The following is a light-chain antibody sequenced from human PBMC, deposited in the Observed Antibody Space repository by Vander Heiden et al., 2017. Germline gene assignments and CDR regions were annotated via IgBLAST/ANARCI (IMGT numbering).Light chain of an antibody. CDR2: DNI. Sequence: HSAPTQPPTVPDAAEPRVSIACTGSTSTIGAGYDVHWYQQLPGTAPKLLIYDNINRPSGVPDRFSGSKSGTSASLAITGLQAEDEADYYCQSYDSSLGGHVVFGGGTKLTVL. V-gene: IGLV1-40*01. CDR3: QSYDSSLGGHVV. CDR1: TSTIGAGYD. J-gene: IGLJ2*01.